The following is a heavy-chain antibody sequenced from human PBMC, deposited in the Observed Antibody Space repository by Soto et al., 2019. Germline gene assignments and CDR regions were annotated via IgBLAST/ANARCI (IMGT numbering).Heavy chain of an antibody. CDR3: AKCSVGTVRTSGWCNWFDP. CDR1: GFTFSSSA. Sequence: EVRLLDSGGGLAQPGGSRRLSCAASGFTFSSSAMNWVRQAPGKGLGWVSSIRVGGGDTFYADSVRGRFTASSDISRNTMYLQINSLRAQDTAIYYCAKCSVGTVRTSGWCNWFDPWGQGALVTVSS. V-gene: IGHV3-23*01. J-gene: IGHJ5*02. CDR2: IRVGGGDT. D-gene: IGHD6-19*01.